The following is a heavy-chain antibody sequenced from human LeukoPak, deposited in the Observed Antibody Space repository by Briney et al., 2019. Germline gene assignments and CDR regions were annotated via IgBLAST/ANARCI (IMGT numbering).Heavy chain of an antibody. J-gene: IGHJ4*02. CDR1: GYTFTRHD. Sequence: ASVKVSCKASGYTFTRHDINWVRQATGQGLEWMGWMNPNSGNAGYAQKFQGRVTITKDTSISTAYMELRSLTSEDTAVYYCARAISDSSGYYAYYFDNWGQATLVTVSS. D-gene: IGHD3-22*01. V-gene: IGHV1-8*03. CDR2: MNPNSGNA. CDR3: ARAISDSSGYYAYYFDN.